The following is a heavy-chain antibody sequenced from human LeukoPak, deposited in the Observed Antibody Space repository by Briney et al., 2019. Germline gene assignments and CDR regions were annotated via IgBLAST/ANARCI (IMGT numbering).Heavy chain of an antibody. CDR1: GFTFSTYW. D-gene: IGHD4-23*01. CDR2: INSDGSRT. Sequence: AGGSLTLSCAASGFTFSTYWMHWDRQVQGKGLVWVSRINSDGSRTTYADSVKGRLTISRDNAKNTLYLQMNRLRAEDTAVYYWARGMGVTTLDRWGQGTLVTVPS. V-gene: IGHV3-74*01. J-gene: IGHJ4*02. CDR3: ARGMGVTTLDR.